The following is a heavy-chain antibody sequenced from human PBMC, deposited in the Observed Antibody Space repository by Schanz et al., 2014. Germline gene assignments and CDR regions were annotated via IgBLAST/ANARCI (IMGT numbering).Heavy chain of an antibody. CDR2: ISYDVSIK. CDR3: ARGPSRGTYYYGMDV. Sequence: QVQLVESGGGVVQPGRSLRLSCAVSGFTFSSYGMHWVRQAPGKGLEWVALISYDVSIKDYSDSVKGRFTISRDNSKDTLYLQMNSLRDEDTAVYYCARGPSRGTYYYGMDVWGQGTTVTVSS. J-gene: IGHJ6*02. D-gene: IGHD2-2*01. V-gene: IGHV3-30*03. CDR1: GFTFSSYG.